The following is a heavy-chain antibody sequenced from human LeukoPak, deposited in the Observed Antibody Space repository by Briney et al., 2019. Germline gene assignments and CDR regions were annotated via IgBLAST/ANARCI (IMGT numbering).Heavy chain of an antibody. CDR2: IRYDARNK. J-gene: IGHJ4*02. Sequence: GGSLSLSCAVSVFTFSTYGMHCVSDAPGKGLEWGAFIRYDARNKYYADSVKVRFTVSRDNYKYTLYLQMDSLRAEATAVYYCARMGEGDYDIWTDYWGQGTRVTVTS. CDR1: VFTFSTYG. V-gene: IGHV3-30*02. CDR3: ARMGEGDYDIWTDY. D-gene: IGHD3-9*01.